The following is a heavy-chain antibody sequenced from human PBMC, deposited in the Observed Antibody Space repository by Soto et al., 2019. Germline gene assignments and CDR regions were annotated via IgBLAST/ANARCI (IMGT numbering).Heavy chain of an antibody. J-gene: IGHJ3*02. V-gene: IGHV3-33*01. Sequence: PGWSLRLSCAASGFTFSTYVMHWVRQAPGKGLEWVAAIWYDSSNIYYADSVKGRFTISRDNSKSTLYLQINSLRAEDTAVYYCASLIDSFDIWGQGTMVTVSS. CDR3: ASLIDSFDI. CDR2: IWYDSSNI. CDR1: GFTFSTYV.